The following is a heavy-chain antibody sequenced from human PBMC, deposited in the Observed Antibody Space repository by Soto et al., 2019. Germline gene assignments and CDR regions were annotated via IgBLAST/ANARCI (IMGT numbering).Heavy chain of an antibody. J-gene: IGHJ2*01. Sequence: QITLKESGPTLVKPTQTLTLTCTFSGFSLSTSGVSVGWIRQPPGKALEWLALIYWDGDKRYSPSLKSRLTITKDTSKNQVVLTMTNMDPVDTATYYCAHILVLPNKSYWYFDLWGRGTLVTVSS. D-gene: IGHD1-7*01. CDR3: AHILVLPNKSYWYFDL. V-gene: IGHV2-5*02. CDR1: GFSLSTSGVS. CDR2: IYWDGDK.